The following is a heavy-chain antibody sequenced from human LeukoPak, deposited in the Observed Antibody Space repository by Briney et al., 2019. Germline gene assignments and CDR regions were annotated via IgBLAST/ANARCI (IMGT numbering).Heavy chain of an antibody. CDR3: AKTSYSRGMDV. V-gene: IGHV3-23*01. CDR2: ISGSGGDT. CDR1: GFTFSTYA. J-gene: IGHJ6*02. Sequence: GGSLRLSCAASGFTFSTYAMNWVRQAPGKGLEWVSLISGSGGDTCYAASVKGRFTISRDNSKNTLYLQMNSLGAEDTAVYYCAKTSYSRGMDVWGQGIPVAVSS. D-gene: IGHD3-10*01.